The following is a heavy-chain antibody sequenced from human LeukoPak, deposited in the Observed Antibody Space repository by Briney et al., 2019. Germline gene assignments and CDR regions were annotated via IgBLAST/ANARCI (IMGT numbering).Heavy chain of an antibody. V-gene: IGHV3-30*02. D-gene: IGHD5-18*01. CDR3: AKTISKYSYGSDY. J-gene: IGHJ4*02. CDR2: IRYDGSNK. CDR1: GFTFSSYG. Sequence: GGSLRLSCAASGFTFSSYGMHWVRQAPGKGLEWVAFIRYDGSNKYYADSVKGRFTISRDNSKNTLYLQMNSLRAEDTTVYYCAKTISKYSYGSDYWGQGTLVTVCS.